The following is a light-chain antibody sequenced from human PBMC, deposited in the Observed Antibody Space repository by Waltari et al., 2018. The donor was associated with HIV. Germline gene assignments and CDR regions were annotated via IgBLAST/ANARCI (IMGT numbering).Light chain of an antibody. J-gene: IGLJ2*01. CDR3: SSYTASSTLDVV. V-gene: IGLV2-14*03. CDR1: SSDIGAYNY. Sequence: QSALTQAASVSGSPGQSTTISCTGSSSDIGAYNYVSWYQQHPDKVPKLVIYEVSNRPSGISNRFSGSKSGNTASLTISGLQADDEASYYCSSYTASSTLDVVFGGGTRLTVL. CDR2: EVS.